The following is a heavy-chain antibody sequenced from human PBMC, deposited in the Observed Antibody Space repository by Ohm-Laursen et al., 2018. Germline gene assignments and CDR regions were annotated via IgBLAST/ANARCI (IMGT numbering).Heavy chain of an antibody. V-gene: IGHV3-23*01. Sequence: FRLSCAASGFTFRNYAMTWVRQAPGKGLEWVSSVSGSGDTTYYADSVKGRFTISRDNSKNTVYLQMNSLRAEDTAVYYCAKDATVTRTWYYFDYWGQGGLVTVSS. J-gene: IGHJ4*02. D-gene: IGHD4-17*01. CDR2: VSGSGDTT. CDR1: GFTFRNYA. CDR3: AKDATVTRTWYYFDY.